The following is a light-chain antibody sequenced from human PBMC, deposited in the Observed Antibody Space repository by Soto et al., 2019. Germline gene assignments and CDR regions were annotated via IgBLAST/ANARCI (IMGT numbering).Light chain of an antibody. CDR2: GTS. V-gene: IGKV3-20*01. Sequence: EIVLTQSPATLSLSPGERATLSCRASQSVSSSYLAWYQQKPGQAPRLLIYGTSSRATGIPDRFSGSGSGTDFTLTISRLEPEDFAVYYCQQYSSSPLTFGRGTKVDIK. CDR3: QQYSSSPLT. J-gene: IGKJ4*01. CDR1: QSVSSSY.